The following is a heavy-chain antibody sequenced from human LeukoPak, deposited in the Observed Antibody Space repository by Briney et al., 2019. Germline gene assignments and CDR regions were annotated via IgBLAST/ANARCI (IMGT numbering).Heavy chain of an antibody. CDR1: GSIFSTYW. Sequence: GGSLRLSCAASGSIFSTYWMSWVRLAPGKGLEWVANINQDGSETFYVDSVKGRFTISRDNGKNSMFVQMDSLRAEDTAVYYCVRGFDGYFGFDLWGQGTMVTVSS. J-gene: IGHJ3*01. V-gene: IGHV3-7*05. CDR2: INQDGSET. CDR3: VRGFDGYFGFDL. D-gene: IGHD5-24*01.